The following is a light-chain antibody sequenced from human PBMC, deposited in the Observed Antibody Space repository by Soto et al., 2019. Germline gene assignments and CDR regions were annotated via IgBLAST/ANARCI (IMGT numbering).Light chain of an antibody. V-gene: IGLV2-14*01. J-gene: IGLJ1*01. CDR3: SSYTSSSSYV. CDR1: GSDVGGYNY. Sequence: QSVLNQPASVSGSPGQSITISCAGTGSDVGGYNYVSWYQQHPGKAPKLMIYEVSNRPSGVSNRFSGSKSGNTASLTISGLQAEDEADYYCSSYTSSSSYVFGTGTKVT. CDR2: EVS.